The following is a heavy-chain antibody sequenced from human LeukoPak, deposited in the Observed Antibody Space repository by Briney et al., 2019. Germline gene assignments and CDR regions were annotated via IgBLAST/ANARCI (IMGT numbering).Heavy chain of an antibody. V-gene: IGHV3-7*01. CDR3: ARDLTRIGSSGWLF. CDR1: GFIFSTYW. D-gene: IGHD6-19*01. Sequence: PGGSLRLSCAASGFIFSTYWMSWVRQAPGKGLEWVANIKQDGSEKYYVDSVKGRFTISRDNAKNSLYLQMNSLRAEDTAVYYCARDLTRIGSSGWLFWGQGTLVTVSS. CDR2: IKQDGSEK. J-gene: IGHJ4*02.